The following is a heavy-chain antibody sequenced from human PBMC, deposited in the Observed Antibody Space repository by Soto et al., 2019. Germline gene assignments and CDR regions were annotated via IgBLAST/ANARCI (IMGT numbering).Heavy chain of an antibody. CDR2: INAGNGNT. J-gene: IGHJ3*02. CDR3: ARGSGSYYEAFDI. CDR1: GYPFISYT. D-gene: IGHD1-26*01. Sequence: ASVXVSCKASGYPFISYTIHWVRQAPGQRLEWMGWINAGNGNTKYSQKFQGRVTITRDTSASTAYMELSSLGSEDTAVYYCARGSGSYYEAFDIWGQGTMVNV. V-gene: IGHV1-3*01.